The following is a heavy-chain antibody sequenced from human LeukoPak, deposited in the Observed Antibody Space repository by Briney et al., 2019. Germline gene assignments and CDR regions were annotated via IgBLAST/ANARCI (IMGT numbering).Heavy chain of an antibody. D-gene: IGHD2-2*01. CDR3: ARLDMNEKVVPAASLFDY. CDR1: GFTFSSYA. J-gene: IGHJ4*02. CDR2: ISSSSSYI. V-gene: IGHV3-21*01. Sequence: GGSLRLSCAASGFTFSSYAMSWVRQAPGKGLEWVSSISSSSSYIYYADSVKGRFTISRDNAKNSLYLQMNSLRAEDTAVYYCARLDMNEKVVPAASLFDYWGQGTLVTVSS.